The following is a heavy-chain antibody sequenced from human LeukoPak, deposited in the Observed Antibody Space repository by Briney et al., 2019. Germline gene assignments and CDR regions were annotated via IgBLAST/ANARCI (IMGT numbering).Heavy chain of an antibody. Sequence: PGGSLRLSGAASGFRFSNSAMSWVRQAPGKGLEWVSAISARDGRTHYADSVKGRFTISRDNSKNTLFLQMNSLRAEDTAVFYSTTSPSFDSSSYALNYWGQGTPVTVSS. CDR1: GFRFSNSA. CDR3: TTSPSFDSSSYALNY. CDR2: ISARDGRT. D-gene: IGHD6-13*01. V-gene: IGHV3-23*01. J-gene: IGHJ4*02.